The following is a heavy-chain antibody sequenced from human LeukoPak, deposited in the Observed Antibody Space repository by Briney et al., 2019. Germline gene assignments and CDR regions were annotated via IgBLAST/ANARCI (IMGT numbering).Heavy chain of an antibody. CDR3: ARQYSSSWGYFDY. D-gene: IGHD6-13*01. Sequence: SETLSLTCTVSGGSNSSYYWSWIRQPPGKGLEWIGRIHTSGSTNYNPSLKSRVTMSVDTSKNQFSLKLSSVTAADTAVYYCARQYSSSWGYFDYWGQGTLVTVSS. CDR1: GGSNSSYY. CDR2: IHTSGST. V-gene: IGHV4-4*07. J-gene: IGHJ4*02.